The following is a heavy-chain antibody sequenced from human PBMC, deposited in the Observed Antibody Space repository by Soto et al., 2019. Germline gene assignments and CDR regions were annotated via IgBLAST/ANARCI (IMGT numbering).Heavy chain of an antibody. CDR2: ISADNANT. Sequence: QVQLVQSGAEVKKPGASVNVSCRASKYSFTNYGITWVRQAPGQGLEWMGWISADNANTNYAQKFQGRVTMTTDTSTSTAYMELRSLRSDDTAVYYCARDGRLDPSRTVRDPWGQGTLVTVSS. J-gene: IGHJ5*02. V-gene: IGHV1-18*01. CDR1: KYSFTNYG. D-gene: IGHD4-17*01. CDR3: ARDGRLDPSRTVRDP.